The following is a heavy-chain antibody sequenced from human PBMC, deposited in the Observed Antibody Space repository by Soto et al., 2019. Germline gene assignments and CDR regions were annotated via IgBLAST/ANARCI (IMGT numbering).Heavy chain of an antibody. CDR3: AKRDLYY. Sequence: EVQLLESGGGLVQPGGSLRLSCAASGFTFSTSAMSWVRQAPGQGLEWVSGISGSGDTIYYADTVKGRFPISSDNSKNTLYLQMTSLRAEDTDVYYCAKRDLYYWGQGTLATVSS. CDR2: ISGSGDTI. V-gene: IGHV3-23*01. J-gene: IGHJ4*02. CDR1: GFTFSTSA.